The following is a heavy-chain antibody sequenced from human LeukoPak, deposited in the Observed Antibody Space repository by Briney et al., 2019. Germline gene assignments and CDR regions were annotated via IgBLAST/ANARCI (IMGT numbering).Heavy chain of an antibody. CDR2: ISGSGSIT. V-gene: IGHV3-23*01. J-gene: IGHJ3*02. CDR1: GFTFSSYV. CDR3: AKDRAYPNDVFDI. Sequence: GGSLRLSCAASGFTFSSYVMTWVRQAPGKGLEWVSAISGSGSITEYADSVKGRFTISRDNSKNTLYLQMNSLRAEDTAVYYCAKDRAYPNDVFDIWGQGTMVTVS. D-gene: IGHD2-21*01.